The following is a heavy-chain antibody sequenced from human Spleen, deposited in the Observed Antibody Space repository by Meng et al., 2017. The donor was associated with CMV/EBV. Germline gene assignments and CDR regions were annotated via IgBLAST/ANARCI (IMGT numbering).Heavy chain of an antibody. V-gene: IGHV1-69*02. CDR1: GTFRSYT. CDR3: ARTPVVVVAAGGWFDP. CDR2: IIPILGIA. Sequence: GTFRSYTISWVRQAPGQGLEWMGRIIPILGIANYAQKFQGRVTITADKSTSTAYMELSSLRSEDTAVYYCARTPVVVVAAGGWFDPWGQGTLVTGLL. J-gene: IGHJ5*02. D-gene: IGHD2-15*01.